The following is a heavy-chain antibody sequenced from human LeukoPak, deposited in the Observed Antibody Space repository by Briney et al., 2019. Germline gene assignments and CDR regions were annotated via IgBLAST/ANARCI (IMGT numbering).Heavy chain of an antibody. J-gene: IGHJ4*02. Sequence: GGSLRLSCAASGFTFSNAWMSWVRQAPGKGLEWVGRIKSKTDGGTTDYAAPVKGRFTISRDDSKNTLYLQMNSLKTEDTAVYYCTTEPYSGSYYVFDYWGQGTLVTVSS. CDR2: IKSKTDGGTT. V-gene: IGHV3-15*01. CDR1: GFTFSNAW. CDR3: TTEPYSGSYYVFDY. D-gene: IGHD1-26*01.